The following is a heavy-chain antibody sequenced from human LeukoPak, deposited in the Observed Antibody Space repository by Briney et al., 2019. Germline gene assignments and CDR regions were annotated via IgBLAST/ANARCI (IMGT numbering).Heavy chain of an antibody. CDR2: IYSGGST. D-gene: IGHD3-10*01. V-gene: IGHV3-66*01. J-gene: IGHJ6*02. Sequence: GGSLRLSCAASGFTVSSNYMSWVRQAPGKGLEWVSVIYSGGSTYYADSVKGRFTISRDNSKNTLYLQMNSLRAEDTAVYYCARDLNYYGSGPVWGQGTTVTVSS. CDR1: GFTVSSNY. CDR3: ARDLNYYGSGPV.